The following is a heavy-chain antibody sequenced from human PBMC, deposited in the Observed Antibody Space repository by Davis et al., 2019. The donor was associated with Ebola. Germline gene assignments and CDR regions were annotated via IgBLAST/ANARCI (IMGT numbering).Heavy chain of an antibody. CDR2: INKDGSGT. V-gene: IGHV3-74*01. D-gene: IGHD6-19*01. J-gene: IGHJ4*02. CDR3: AKGLGSSGWYYFDY. CDR1: GFTFSSYW. Sequence: PGGSLRLSCAASGFTFSSYWMNWVRQAPGKGLVWVSRINKDGSGTSYADSVKGRITISRDNAKNSLYLQMNSLRAEDTAVYYCAKGLGSSGWYYFDYWGQGTLVTVSS.